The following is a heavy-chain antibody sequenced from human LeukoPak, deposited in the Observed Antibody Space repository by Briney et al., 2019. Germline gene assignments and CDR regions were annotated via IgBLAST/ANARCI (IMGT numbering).Heavy chain of an antibody. CDR1: GFTFSSYW. Sequence: GGSLRLSCAASGFTFSSYWMSWVRQAPGKGLEWVANIKQDGSEKYYVDSVKGRFTISRDNAKNSLYLQMNSLRAEDTAVYYCARVRRYYDSSGYFDYYYYMDVWGKGTTVTVSS. CDR3: ARVRRYYDSSGYFDYYYYMDV. V-gene: IGHV3-7*01. J-gene: IGHJ6*03. D-gene: IGHD3-22*01. CDR2: IKQDGSEK.